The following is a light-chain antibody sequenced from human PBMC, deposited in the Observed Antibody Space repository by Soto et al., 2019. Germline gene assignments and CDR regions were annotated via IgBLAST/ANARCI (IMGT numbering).Light chain of an antibody. Sequence: EIVMPHSPATLSVSPGESATLSCRASQSVSSNFAWYQQKPGQAPRLLIYGASTRATGIPARCSGSGSGTEVTLTISSLQSEDFAVYYFQQYNNWPPYTFGQGTKLEIK. CDR1: QSVSSN. V-gene: IGKV3-15*01. CDR2: GAS. J-gene: IGKJ2*01. CDR3: QQYNNWPPYT.